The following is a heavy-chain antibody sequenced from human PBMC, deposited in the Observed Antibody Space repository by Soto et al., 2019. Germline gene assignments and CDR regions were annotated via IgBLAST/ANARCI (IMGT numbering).Heavy chain of an antibody. Sequence: QVRLVQSGAEVKKPGASVRVSCKASGYTFTGYYIHWVRQAPGQGLEWMGWINPNSGATNYEQKFQGWVTMTRDTSLNTAYLELSGLRSNDSAVYFCATPSDRAGWYVLFFWGQGTLVTVSS. CDR2: INPNSGAT. CDR3: ATPSDRAGWYVLFF. J-gene: IGHJ4*02. V-gene: IGHV1-2*04. D-gene: IGHD6-19*01. CDR1: GYTFTGYY.